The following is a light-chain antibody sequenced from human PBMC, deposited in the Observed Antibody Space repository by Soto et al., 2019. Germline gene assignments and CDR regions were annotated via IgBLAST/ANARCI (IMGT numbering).Light chain of an antibody. J-gene: IGKJ4*01. CDR3: QHYKA. Sequence: EIVLTQSPGTLSLSPGERATLPCRASQSVSDSFIAWYQQRPGQAPRLLIYGASQRATGIPDRFRGSGSGTHFSLTINRLEPEDFAVYYCQHYKAFGGGTKVDIK. V-gene: IGKV3-20*01. CDR2: GAS. CDR1: QSVSDSF.